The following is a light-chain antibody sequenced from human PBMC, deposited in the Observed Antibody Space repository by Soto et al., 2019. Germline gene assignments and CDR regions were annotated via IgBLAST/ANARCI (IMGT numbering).Light chain of an antibody. J-gene: IGLJ2*01. V-gene: IGLV2-8*01. CDR1: SSDVGGYNY. Sequence: QSALTQPPSASGSPGQSVAISCTGTSSDVGGYNYVSWYQQHPGKAPKLMIYEVNKRPSGVPDRFSGSKSGNTASLTVSGLQADDEADYYCSSYGGNNNLVFGGGTKVTVL. CDR3: SSYGGNNNLV. CDR2: EVN.